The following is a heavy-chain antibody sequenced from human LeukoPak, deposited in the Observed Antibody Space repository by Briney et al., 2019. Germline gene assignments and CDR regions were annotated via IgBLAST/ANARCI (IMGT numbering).Heavy chain of an antibody. D-gene: IGHD2-2*02. CDR1: GGSISSYY. Sequence: SETLSLTCTVSGGSISSYYWSWIRQPPGKGLEWIGYIYYSGSTNYNPSLKSRVTISVDTSKNQFSLKLSSVTAADTAVYYCARALTYHNWFDPWGQGTLVTVSS. V-gene: IGHV4-59*12. CDR2: IYYSGST. CDR3: ARALTYHNWFDP. J-gene: IGHJ5*02.